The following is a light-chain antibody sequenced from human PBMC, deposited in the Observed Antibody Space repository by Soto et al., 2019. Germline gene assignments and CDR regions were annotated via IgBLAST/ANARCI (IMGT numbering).Light chain of an antibody. Sequence: EIVMSPSPAPLSECPGERVTLSCTASQSVFSSRPWDQQKPGQAPRLLNYGAASRATGIPAIVSGSGSETQIPLTISSLQSEDFAVYYCQQYHSWPAFGRGTKVDIK. V-gene: IGKV3-15*01. CDR3: QQYHSWPA. J-gene: IGKJ1*01. CDR2: GAA. CDR1: QSVFSS.